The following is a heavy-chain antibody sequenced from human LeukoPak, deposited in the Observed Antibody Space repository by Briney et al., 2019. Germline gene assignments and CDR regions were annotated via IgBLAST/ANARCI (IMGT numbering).Heavy chain of an antibody. CDR2: INPSSGGT. D-gene: IGHD4-17*01. Sequence: ASVKVSCKASGYTFTGYYMHWVRQAPGQGLEWMGWINPSSGGTNYAQKFQGRVTMTRDTSISTAYMELSRLRSDDTAVYYCARVGLTTVTLNWFDPWGQGTLVTVSS. CDR1: GYTFTGYY. J-gene: IGHJ5*02. CDR3: ARVGLTTVTLNWFDP. V-gene: IGHV1-2*02.